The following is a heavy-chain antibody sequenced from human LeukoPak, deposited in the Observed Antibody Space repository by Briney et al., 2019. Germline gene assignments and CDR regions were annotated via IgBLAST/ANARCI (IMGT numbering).Heavy chain of an antibody. D-gene: IGHD2-15*01. CDR3: AREACSGSCHSDYFDY. CDR2: ISNDGRSI. CDR1: GFTFSSYA. V-gene: IGHV3-30*03. Sequence: GGPLRLSCAASGFTFSSYAMSWVRQAPAKGLEWVAVISNDGRSIYYADSVKGRFTISRDNSKNTLYLQVNSLRTEDTAVYSCAREACSGSCHSDYFDYWGLGTLVTVSS. J-gene: IGHJ4*02.